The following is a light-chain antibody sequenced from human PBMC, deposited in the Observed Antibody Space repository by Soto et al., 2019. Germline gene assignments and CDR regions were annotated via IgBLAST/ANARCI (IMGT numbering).Light chain of an antibody. V-gene: IGKV3-15*01. Sequence: ELVMTQSPATLSVSPGERATLSCRASQSLSSNVAWYQQKPGQAPRLLIYGTSTRVTGIPARFSGSGSGTEFTLTISSLQSEDFAVYFCQQYNNWPFSFGQGTRLEI. CDR3: QQYNNWPFS. CDR2: GTS. CDR1: QSLSSN. J-gene: IGKJ5*01.